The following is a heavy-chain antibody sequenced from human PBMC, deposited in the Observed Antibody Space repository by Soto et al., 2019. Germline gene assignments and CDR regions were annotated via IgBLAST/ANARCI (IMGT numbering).Heavy chain of an antibody. D-gene: IGHD3-22*01. CDR2: INAGNGNT. Sequence: QVQLVQSGAEVKKPGASVKVSCKASGYTFTRYNMHWVRQAPGLRLEWMGWINAGNGNTKYSQKFQGRVTITRDTSANTAYMELSSLISEDTAVYYCARPKDYDDCLDYWGQGTLVTVSS. V-gene: IGHV1-3*01. J-gene: IGHJ4*02. CDR3: ARPKDYDDCLDY. CDR1: GYTFTRYN.